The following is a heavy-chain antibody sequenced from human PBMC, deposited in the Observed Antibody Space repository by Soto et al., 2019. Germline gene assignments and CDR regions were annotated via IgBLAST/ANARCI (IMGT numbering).Heavy chain of an antibody. D-gene: IGHD1-20*01. Sequence: PSETLSLTCTFSGDSISSNTYFWGWIRQPPGKGLEWIANIYYTGTTYYNPSLESRVTISIDTSKNQFSLKLNSVTAADTAVYYCVRSHRPGITGRTSMRSLDIWGPGTMVTVSS. V-gene: IGHV4-39*01. CDR2: IYYTGTT. CDR1: GDSISSNTYF. J-gene: IGHJ3*02. CDR3: VRSHRPGITGRTSMRSLDI.